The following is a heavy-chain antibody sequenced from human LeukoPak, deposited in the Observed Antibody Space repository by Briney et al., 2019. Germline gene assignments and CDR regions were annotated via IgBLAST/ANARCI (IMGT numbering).Heavy chain of an antibody. Sequence: SETLSLTCTVSGGSISSYYWSWIRQPPGKGLEWIGYIYYSGSTNYNPSLKSRVTISVDTSKNQFSLKLSSVTAADTAVYYCARDVGVLSLDVWGKGTTVTISS. J-gene: IGHJ6*04. V-gene: IGHV4-59*01. CDR1: GGSISSYY. CDR2: IYYSGST. CDR3: ARDVGVLSLDV. D-gene: IGHD3-10*01.